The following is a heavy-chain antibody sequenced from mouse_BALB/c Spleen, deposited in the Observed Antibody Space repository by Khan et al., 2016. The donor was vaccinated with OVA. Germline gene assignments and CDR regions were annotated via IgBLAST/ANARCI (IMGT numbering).Heavy chain of an antibody. CDR3: ARQLSYAMDD. Sequence: EVQLQESGGGLVQPGGSLKLSCAASGFDFSRYWMSWVRQAPGKGLEWIGEINPDSSTINYAPSLTDKFIISRDNATNTLYLKMSKVRSEATALYYCARQLSYAMDDWGQGTSVTVSS. J-gene: IGHJ4*01. CDR1: GFDFSRYW. CDR2: INPDSSTI. V-gene: IGHV4-1*02.